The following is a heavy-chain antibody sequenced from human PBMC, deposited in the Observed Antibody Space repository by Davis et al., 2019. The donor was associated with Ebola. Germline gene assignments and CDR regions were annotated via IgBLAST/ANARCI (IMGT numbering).Heavy chain of an antibody. CDR3: ARARGGTEYDAFDI. D-gene: IGHD2-8*02. V-gene: IGHV1-18*01. CDR2: ISAYNGNT. Sequence: VSVKVSCKASGGTFSSYGISWVRQAPGQGLEWMGWISAYNGNTNYAQKFQGRVTMTRDTSISTAYMELSSLRSDDTAVYYCARARGGTEYDAFDIWGQGTMVTVSS. CDR1: GGTFSSYG. J-gene: IGHJ3*02.